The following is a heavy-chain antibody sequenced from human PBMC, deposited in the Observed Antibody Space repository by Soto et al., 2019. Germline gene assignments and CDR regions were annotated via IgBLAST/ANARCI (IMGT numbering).Heavy chain of an antibody. J-gene: IGHJ4*02. CDR2: IYYSGST. D-gene: IGHD2-2*01. CDR3: ARLGYCSSTSCYFDY. Sequence: SETLSLTCTVSGGSISSYYWSWIRQPPGKGLEWIGYIYYSGSTNYNPSLKARVTISVDTSKNQFSLKLSSVTAADTAVYYCARLGYCSSTSCYFDYWGQGTLVTVSS. CDR1: GGSISSYY. V-gene: IGHV4-59*01.